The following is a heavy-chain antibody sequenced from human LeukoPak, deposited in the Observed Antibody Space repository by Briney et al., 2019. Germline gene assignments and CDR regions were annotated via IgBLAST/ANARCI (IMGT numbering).Heavy chain of an antibody. V-gene: IGHV4-59*08. CDR2: IYYTGST. J-gene: IGHJ4*02. D-gene: IGHD3-22*01. CDR3: ARVANNGYYFFDY. Sequence: SETLSLTCTVSGGSISSYYWSRIRQPPGKGLEWIGYIYYTGSTNCNPSLKSRVTISVDTSKNQFSLRLSSVTAADTAVYYCARVANNGYYFFDYWGQGTLVTVSS. CDR1: GGSISSYY.